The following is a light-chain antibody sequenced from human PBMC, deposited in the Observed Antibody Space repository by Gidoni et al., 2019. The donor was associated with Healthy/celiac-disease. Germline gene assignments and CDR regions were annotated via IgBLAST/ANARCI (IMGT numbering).Light chain of an antibody. CDR3: QQYGSSPRT. CDR2: GAS. J-gene: IGKJ1*01. Sequence: EIVLTQSPGTLSLSPGERATLSCRASKSVSSSYLAWYQQKPGQAPRLLIYGASSRATGIPDMFSGSGSGTDFTLTISRLEPEDFAVYYCQQYGSSPRTFGQGTKVEIK. CDR1: KSVSSSY. V-gene: IGKV3-20*01.